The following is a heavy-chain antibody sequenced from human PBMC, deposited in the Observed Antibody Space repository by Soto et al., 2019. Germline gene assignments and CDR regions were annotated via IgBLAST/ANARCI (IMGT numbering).Heavy chain of an antibody. D-gene: IGHD2-15*01. V-gene: IGHV4-34*01. Sequence: PSETLSLTCGVYNGSLHGLIWTWIRQPPGKGLEWIGEINHYGTINYNPSLRSRLTISVDRSRNQISLNLRSVTAADTAVYYCATVVGLLASRLVHFVSWGPGTLLTVSS. CDR1: NGSLHGLI. CDR3: ATVVGLLASRLVHFVS. J-gene: IGHJ5*01. CDR2: INHYGTI.